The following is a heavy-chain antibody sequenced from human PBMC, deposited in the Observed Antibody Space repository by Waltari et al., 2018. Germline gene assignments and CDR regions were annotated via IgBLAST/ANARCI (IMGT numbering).Heavy chain of an antibody. CDR3: AKLYSYGPTGFDY. CDR1: GYTFSSYA. CDR2: IIPSFGTA. V-gene: IGHV1-69*01. Sequence: QVQLVQSGAEVKKPGASVKVSCKAYGYTFSSYAISWVRQAPGQGLEWMGGIIPSFGTANYAQKFQGRVTITTDESTSTAYMELSSLRSEDTAVYYCAKLYSYGPTGFDYWGQGTLVTVSS. D-gene: IGHD5-18*01. J-gene: IGHJ4*02.